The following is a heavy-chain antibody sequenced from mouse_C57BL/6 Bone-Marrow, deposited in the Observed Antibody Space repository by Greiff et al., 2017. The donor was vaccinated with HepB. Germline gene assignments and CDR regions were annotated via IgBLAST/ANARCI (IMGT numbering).Heavy chain of an antibody. Sequence: EVQLVESGPGMVKPSQSLSLTCTVTGYSITSGYDWHWIRHFPGNKLEWMGYISYSGSTNYNPSLKSRISITHDTSKNHFFLKLNSVTTEDTATYYCAREYYGIMDYWGQGTSVTVSS. V-gene: IGHV3-1*01. J-gene: IGHJ4*01. CDR3: AREYYGIMDY. CDR2: ISYSGST. CDR1: GYSITSGYD. D-gene: IGHD1-1*01.